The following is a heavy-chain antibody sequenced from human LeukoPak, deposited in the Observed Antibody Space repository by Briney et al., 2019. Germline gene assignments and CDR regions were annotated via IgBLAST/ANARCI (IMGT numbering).Heavy chain of an antibody. D-gene: IGHD3-10*01. CDR2: SSSSSSTI. Sequence: SGGSLRLSCAASGFTFSSYSMNWVRQAPGKGLEWVSYSSSSSSTIYYADSVKGRFTISRDNAKNSLYLQMNSLRAEDTAVYYCARDLCSSTSCPGRLLWFGELSNWFDPWGQGTLVTVSS. J-gene: IGHJ5*02. V-gene: IGHV3-48*01. CDR1: GFTFSSYS. CDR3: ARDLCSSTSCPGRLLWFGELSNWFDP.